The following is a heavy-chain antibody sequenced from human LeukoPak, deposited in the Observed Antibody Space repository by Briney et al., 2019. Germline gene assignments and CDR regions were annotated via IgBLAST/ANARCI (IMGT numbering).Heavy chain of an antibody. CDR2: INAGNGNT. J-gene: IGHJ5*02. D-gene: IGHD6-6*01. V-gene: IGHV1-3*01. CDR1: GGTFTSYA. Sequence: ASVKVSCKASGGTFTSYAMHWVRQAPGQRLEWMGWINAGNGNTKYSQKFQGRVTITRDTSASTAYMELSSLRSEDTAVYYCARGRSSSSGRPSWFDPWGQGTLVTVSS. CDR3: ARGRSSSSGRPSWFDP.